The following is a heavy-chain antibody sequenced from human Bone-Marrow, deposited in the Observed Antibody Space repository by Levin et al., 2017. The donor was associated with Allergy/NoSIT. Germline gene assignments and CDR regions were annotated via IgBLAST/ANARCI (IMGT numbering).Heavy chain of an antibody. CDR3: ASRISGKGFDY. J-gene: IGHJ4*02. CDR1: GFTVSSNY. CDR2: IYSGGST. V-gene: IGHV3-53*01. Sequence: SCAASGFTVSSNYMSWVRQAPGKGLEWVSVIYSGGSTYYADSVKGRFTISRDNSKNTLYLQMNSLRAEDTAVYYCASRISGKGFDYWGQGTLVAVSS. D-gene: IGHD3-10*01.